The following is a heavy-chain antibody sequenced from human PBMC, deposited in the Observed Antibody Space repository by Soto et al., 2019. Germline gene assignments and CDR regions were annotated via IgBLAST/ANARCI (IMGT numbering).Heavy chain of an antibody. CDR1: GYTFTSYG. CDR2: ISAYNGNT. J-gene: IGHJ4*02. CDR3: AKEFSSSGHDY. Sequence: QVQLVQSGAEVKKPGASVKVSCKTSGYTFTSYGISWVRQAPGQGLAWMGWISAYNGNTINAQKLQGRVTLPTDTSTSTAYMELISLRSDDTAVYYCAKEFSSSGHDYWGQETLVTVSS. V-gene: IGHV1-18*01. D-gene: IGHD6-13*01.